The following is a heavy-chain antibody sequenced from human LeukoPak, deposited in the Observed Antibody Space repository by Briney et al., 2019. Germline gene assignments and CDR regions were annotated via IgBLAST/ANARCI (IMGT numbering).Heavy chain of an antibody. Sequence: ASETLSLTCAVYGGSFSGYYWSWIRQPPGKGLEWIGEINHSGSTNYNPSLKSRVTISVDTSKNQFSLKLSSVTAADTAVYYCARRGALRYFDWMRWGQGTLVTVSS. D-gene: IGHD3-9*01. CDR3: ARRGALRYFDWMR. V-gene: IGHV4-34*01. CDR1: GGSFSGYY. J-gene: IGHJ4*02. CDR2: INHSGST.